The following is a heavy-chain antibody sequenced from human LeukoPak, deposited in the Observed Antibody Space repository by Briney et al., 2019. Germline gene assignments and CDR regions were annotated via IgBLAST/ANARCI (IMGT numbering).Heavy chain of an antibody. CDR1: GGSISGYY. Sequence: PSETLSLTCTVSGGSISGYYWTWIRQPPGKGLEWMGYVYYSGSTSYNPSLKSRVTMSVDTSTNQFSLELSSVTATDTAVYYCARYFCSGGRCSHFDYWGQGTLVTVSS. J-gene: IGHJ4*02. CDR3: ARYFCSGGRCSHFDY. V-gene: IGHV4-59*08. D-gene: IGHD2-15*01. CDR2: VYYSGST.